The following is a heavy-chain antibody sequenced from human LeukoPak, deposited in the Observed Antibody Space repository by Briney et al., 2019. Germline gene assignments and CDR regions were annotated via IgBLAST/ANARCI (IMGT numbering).Heavy chain of an antibody. CDR1: GGTFSSYA. D-gene: IGHD6-13*01. CDR3: ARGSSSWYGGLDY. V-gene: IGHV1-69*01. CDR2: IIPIFGTA. Sequence: SVKVSCKASGGTFSSYAISWVRQAPGQGLEWMGGIIPIFGTANYAQKFQGRVTITADESTSTAYMELSSLRSGDTAVYYCARGSSSWYGGLDYWGQGTLVTVSS. J-gene: IGHJ4*02.